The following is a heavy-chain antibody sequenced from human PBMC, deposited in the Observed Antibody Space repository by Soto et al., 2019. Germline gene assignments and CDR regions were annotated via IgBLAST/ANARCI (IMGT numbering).Heavy chain of an antibody. CDR2: IKYDGSIT. V-gene: IGHV3-74*01. CDR3: ARGDQGGYYVDV. CDR1: GFTFSSDW. Sequence: EVQLVESGGGLVQPGESLRLDCAASGFTFSSDWIHWVRHTPGKGLVWGSRIKYDGSITDYADSVKGRFTISRENAKNTVYLQMNSLRAEDTAVYYCARGDQGGYYVDVWGKGTTVTVSS. J-gene: IGHJ6*03. D-gene: IGHD2-2*01.